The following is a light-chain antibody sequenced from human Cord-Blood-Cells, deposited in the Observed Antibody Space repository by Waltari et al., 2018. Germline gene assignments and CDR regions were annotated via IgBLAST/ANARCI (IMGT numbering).Light chain of an antibody. J-gene: IGKJ3*01. CDR1: KSVSSN. V-gene: IGKV3-15*01. CDR2: GAS. CDR3: QQYNNWPT. Sequence: EIVMTQSPATLSVSPGERATLSCRASKSVSSNLAWYQQKPGQAPRLLIYGASTMATGIPARCSGSGSGTEFTLTLSSLQSEDFAVYYWQQYNNWPTFGPGTKVDIK.